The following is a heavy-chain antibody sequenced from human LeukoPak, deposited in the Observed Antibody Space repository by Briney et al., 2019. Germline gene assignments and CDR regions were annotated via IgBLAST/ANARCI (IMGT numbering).Heavy chain of an antibody. J-gene: IGHJ4*02. CDR1: GFTFSNYH. D-gene: IGHD2-15*01. V-gene: IGHV3-48*01. CDR3: ARDLVVVPASPYYFDY. CDR2: ISRSASTI. Sequence: PGGSLRLSCAASGFTFSNYHMNWVRQAPGKGLEWVSYISRSASTIYYADSVKGRFTFSRDNAQNSLYLQMNSLTAEDTAVYYCARDLVVVPASPYYFDYWGQGTLVTVSS.